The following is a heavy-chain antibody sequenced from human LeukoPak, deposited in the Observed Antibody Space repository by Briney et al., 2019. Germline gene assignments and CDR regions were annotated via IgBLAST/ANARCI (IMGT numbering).Heavy chain of an antibody. CDR1: GFTFSTYA. Sequence: RGSLRLSCAASGFTFSTYAMTWVRQTPGKGLECVAGISASGGTTYYADSVKGRFTISRDSSKNTLDLQMNSLRAEDTAVYYCARAAGNYYYYYGMDVWAQGTTVTVSS. D-gene: IGHD1-1*01. CDR3: ARAAGNYYYYYGMDV. J-gene: IGHJ6*02. V-gene: IGHV3-23*01. CDR2: ISASGGTT.